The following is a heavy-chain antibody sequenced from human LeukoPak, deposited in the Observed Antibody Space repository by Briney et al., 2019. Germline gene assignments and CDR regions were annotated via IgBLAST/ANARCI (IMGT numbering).Heavy chain of an antibody. J-gene: IGHJ4*02. CDR2: ISGSGGST. CDR1: GFTFSSYA. CDR3: AKDQVTRDYAYFDY. D-gene: IGHD4-17*01. V-gene: IGHV3-23*01. Sequence: GGSLELSCAASGFTFSSYAMSRVRQAPGKGLEWVSAISGSGGSTYYADSVKGRFTISRDNSKNTLYLQMNSLRAEDTAVYYCAKDQVTRDYAYFDYWGQGTLVTVSS.